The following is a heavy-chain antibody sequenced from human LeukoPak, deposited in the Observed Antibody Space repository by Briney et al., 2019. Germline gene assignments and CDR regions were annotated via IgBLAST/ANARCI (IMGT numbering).Heavy chain of an antibody. Sequence: SGPTLVNPRQTHTLTCTFSGFSLSTSGVGVGWIHQPPGKALEWLALIYWDDDKRYSPSLKSRLTITKDTSKNQVVLTMTNMDPVDTSTYYCAHRRLPTPPNKYSSGPYFDYWGPGTLVTVSS. D-gene: IGHD6-19*01. V-gene: IGHV2-5*02. CDR2: IYWDDDK. J-gene: IGHJ4*02. CDR3: AHRRLPTPPNKYSSGPYFDY. CDR1: GFSLSTSGVG.